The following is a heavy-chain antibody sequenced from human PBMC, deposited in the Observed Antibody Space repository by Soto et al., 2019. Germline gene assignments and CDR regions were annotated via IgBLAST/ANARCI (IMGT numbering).Heavy chain of an antibody. CDR3: PRPSWYYYDGNGHYPFAG. V-gene: IGHV5-10-1*01. J-gene: IGHJ4*02. CDR1: GYSFTSYW. Sequence: GESLKISCKGSGYSFTSYWISWMGQVPVKGLELMGRIDPSDSYTNYSPSFQGHVTSSADKSISTAYLQGSSRKASDTAMYYCPRPSWYYYDGNGHYPFAGWGQGRSVAVPS. CDR2: IDPSDSYT. D-gene: IGHD3-22*01.